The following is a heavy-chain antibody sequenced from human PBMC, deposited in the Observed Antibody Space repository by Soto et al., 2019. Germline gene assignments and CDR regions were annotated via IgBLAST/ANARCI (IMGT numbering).Heavy chain of an antibody. J-gene: IGHJ4*02. CDR2: IIPIFGTA. CDR1: GGTFSSYA. CDR3: ARGALRGYSYGYRGFDY. D-gene: IGHD5-18*01. V-gene: IGHV1-69*13. Sequence: SVKVSCKASGGTFSSYAISWVRQAPGQGLEWMGGIIPIFGTANYAQKFQGRVTITADESTSTAYMELSSLRSEDTAVYYCARGALRGYSYGYRGFDYWGQGTLVTVSS.